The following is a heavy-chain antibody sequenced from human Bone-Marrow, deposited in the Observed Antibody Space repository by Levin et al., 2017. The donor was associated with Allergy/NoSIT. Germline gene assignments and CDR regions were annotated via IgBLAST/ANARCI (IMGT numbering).Heavy chain of an antibody. V-gene: IGHV3-9*01. CDR2: ITWNSDTI. Sequence: SLKISCAASGFTFDDYTMYWVRQAPGKGLEWVSGITWNSDTINYADSVKGRFTISRDNAKNSLYLQMNSLRTEDTALYYCAKAHSVRPEDLYYAMDVWGQGTTVTVSS. D-gene: IGHD2-2*01. J-gene: IGHJ6*02. CDR3: AKAHSVRPEDLYYAMDV. CDR1: GFTFDDYT.